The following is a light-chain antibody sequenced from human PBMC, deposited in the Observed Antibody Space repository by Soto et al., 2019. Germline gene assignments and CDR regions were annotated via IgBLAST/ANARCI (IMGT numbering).Light chain of an antibody. CDR3: QQRSNWPLT. CDR1: LSLGTN. Sequence: EIVMTQSPATLSVAPGERATLSCRASLSLGTNLAWYQKKPGQAPRLLIYDAATRATGVPARFSGSGSGTEFALTISSLQSEDFAVYYCQQRSNWPLTFGGGTKVEIK. J-gene: IGKJ4*01. V-gene: IGKV3-15*01. CDR2: DAA.